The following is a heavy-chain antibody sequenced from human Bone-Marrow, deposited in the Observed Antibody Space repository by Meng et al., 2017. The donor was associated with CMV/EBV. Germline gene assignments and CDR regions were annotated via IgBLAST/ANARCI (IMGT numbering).Heavy chain of an antibody. CDR3: ARQRNFYDSSGYYQYYFDY. J-gene: IGHJ4*02. D-gene: IGHD3-22*01. CDR1: GWSFSCYY. CDR2: INHSGST. Sequence: QLQRVGAGRLKPSEAPSLNCAVYGWSFSCYYWSWSRQPPGKGLELIGEINHSGSTNYNPSLKSRVTIAVDTTKTQFSLKLSSVTAADTAVYYCARQRNFYDSSGYYQYYFDYWGQGTLVTVSS. V-gene: IGHV4-34*01.